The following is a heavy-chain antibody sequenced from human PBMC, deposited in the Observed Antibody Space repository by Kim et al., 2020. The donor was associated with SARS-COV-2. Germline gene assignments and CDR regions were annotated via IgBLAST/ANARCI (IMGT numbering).Heavy chain of an antibody. Sequence: GGSLRLSCAASGFTVSSNYMSWVRQAPGKGLEWVSVIYSGGSTYYADSVKGRFTISRDNSKNTLYLQMNSLRAEDTAVYYCARALSNYYDFWSGYYVFGYWGQGTLVTVSS. CDR3: ARALSNYYDFWSGYYVFGY. J-gene: IGHJ4*02. D-gene: IGHD3-3*01. CDR2: IYSGGST. V-gene: IGHV3-66*01. CDR1: GFTVSSNY.